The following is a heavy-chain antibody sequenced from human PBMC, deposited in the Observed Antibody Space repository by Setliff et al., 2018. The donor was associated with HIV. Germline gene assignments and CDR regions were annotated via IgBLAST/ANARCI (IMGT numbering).Heavy chain of an antibody. V-gene: IGHV3-66*02. J-gene: IGHJ4*02. D-gene: IGHD6-25*01. CDR1: GFTVSSSY. Sequence: VGSLRLSCEASGFTVSSSYMAWVRQAPGKGLEWVSTIYSDGSTYHRDSVKGRFTLARDNSKNTVYLQVGSLRPDDTAMYYCARSRPYNSALDYWGQGTRVTVSS. CDR2: IYSDGST. CDR3: ARSRPYNSALDY.